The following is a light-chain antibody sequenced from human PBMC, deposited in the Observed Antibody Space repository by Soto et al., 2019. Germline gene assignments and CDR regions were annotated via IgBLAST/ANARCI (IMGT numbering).Light chain of an antibody. CDR1: QSVSSY. Sequence: EIVLTQSPATLSLSPGERATLSCRASQSVSSYLAWYQQKPGQAPRLLIYGASSRATGIPDRFSGSGSGTDFTLTISRLEPEDFAVYYCQQYGNAPFTFGPGTKVDNK. CDR3: QQYGNAPFT. V-gene: IGKV3-20*01. CDR2: GAS. J-gene: IGKJ3*01.